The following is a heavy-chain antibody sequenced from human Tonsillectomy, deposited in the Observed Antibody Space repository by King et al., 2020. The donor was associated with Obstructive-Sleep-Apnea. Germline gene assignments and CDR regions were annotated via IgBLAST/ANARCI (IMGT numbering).Heavy chain of an antibody. CDR2: INWNSGSK. CDR1: GFTFDDYA. D-gene: IGHD3-10*01. V-gene: IGHV3-9*01. Sequence: VQLVESGGRLVQPGRSLRLSCAASGFTFDDYAMHWVRQAPGKGLEWVSGINWNSGSKDYADFVKGRFTISRDNAKSSLFLQMKSLTVEDTALYYCVKSTEYSSGSYYYWGQGTLVTVSS. J-gene: IGHJ4*02. CDR3: VKSTEYSSGSYYY.